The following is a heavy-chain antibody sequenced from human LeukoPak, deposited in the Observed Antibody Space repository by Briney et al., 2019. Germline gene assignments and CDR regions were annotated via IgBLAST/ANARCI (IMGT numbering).Heavy chain of an antibody. CDR3: ARDSRIGRGNY. D-gene: IGHD1-26*01. CDR2: INHSGST. V-gene: IGHV4-34*01. J-gene: IGHJ4*02. Sequence: SETLSLTCAVYGGSFSGYYWSWIRQPPGKGLEWIGEINHSGSTNYNPSLKSRVTISVDTSKSQFSPKLSSVTAADTAVYYCARDSRIGRGNYWGQGTLVTVSS. CDR1: GGSFSGYY.